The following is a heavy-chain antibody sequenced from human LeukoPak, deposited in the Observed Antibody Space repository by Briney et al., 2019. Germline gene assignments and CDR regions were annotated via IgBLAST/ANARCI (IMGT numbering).Heavy chain of an antibody. CDR2: INSDGSST. CDR1: GFTFRSYW. CDR3: AKAEGYDILTGLDY. V-gene: IGHV3-74*01. D-gene: IGHD3-9*01. J-gene: IGHJ4*02. Sequence: PGGSLRLSCAPSGFTFRSYWMHWVRQAPGKGLVWVSRINSDGSSTSYADSVKGRFTISRDNSKNTLYLQMNSLRTEDTAVYYCAKAEGYDILTGLDYWGQGTLVTVSS.